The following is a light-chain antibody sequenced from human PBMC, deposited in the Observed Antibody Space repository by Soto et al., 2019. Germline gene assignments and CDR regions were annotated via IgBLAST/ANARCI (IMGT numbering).Light chain of an antibody. V-gene: IGKV1-9*01. Sequence: IQLTQSPSSLSASVGDSVTITCRASQGISSFLAWYQQKPGKAPKLLIYAAYTLQSGVQSRFSGSGSGTDFTLTISSLQPEDFATYFCKQLNSYPITFGQGTRLEIK. CDR2: AAY. J-gene: IGKJ5*01. CDR1: QGISSF. CDR3: KQLNSYPIT.